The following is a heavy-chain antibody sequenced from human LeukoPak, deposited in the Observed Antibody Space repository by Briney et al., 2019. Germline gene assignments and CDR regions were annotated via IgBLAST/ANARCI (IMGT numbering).Heavy chain of an antibody. Sequence: SETLSLTCTVSGYSISSGYYWGWTRQPPGKGLEWIGSIYHSGSTYYNPSLKSRVTISVDTSKNQFSLKLSSVTAADTAVYYCARLTSGYSGYDDYWGQGTLVTVSS. CDR2: IYHSGST. CDR1: GYSISSGYY. V-gene: IGHV4-38-2*02. J-gene: IGHJ4*02. CDR3: ARLTSGYSGYDDY. D-gene: IGHD5-12*01.